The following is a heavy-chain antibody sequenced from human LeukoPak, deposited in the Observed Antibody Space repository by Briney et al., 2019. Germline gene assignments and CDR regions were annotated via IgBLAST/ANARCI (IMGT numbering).Heavy chain of an antibody. CDR3: ASLGAAAGTWFDP. CDR2: IYPGDSDT. Sequence: GESLQISCKGSGYSFTSYWIGWVRQMPGKGLEWMGIIYPGDSDTRYSPSFQGQVTISADKSISTAYLQWSSLKASDTAMYYCASLGAAAGTWFDPWGQGTLVTVSS. V-gene: IGHV5-51*01. CDR1: GYSFTSYW. J-gene: IGHJ5*02. D-gene: IGHD6-13*01.